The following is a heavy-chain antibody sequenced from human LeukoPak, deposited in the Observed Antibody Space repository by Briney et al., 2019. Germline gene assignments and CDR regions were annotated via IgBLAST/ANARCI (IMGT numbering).Heavy chain of an antibody. CDR2: ISGSGDTT. V-gene: IGHV3-23*01. CDR1: GFTFSNYN. D-gene: IGHD2/OR15-2a*01. CDR3: ATAASMGYYYMDV. Sequence: GGSLRLSCAASGFTFSNYNMHWVRQAPGKGLEWVATISGSGDTTYYADSVKGRFTISRDNSKNTLYLQMNNMRAEDTAVYYCATAASMGYYYMDVWGKGTTVTVSS. J-gene: IGHJ6*03.